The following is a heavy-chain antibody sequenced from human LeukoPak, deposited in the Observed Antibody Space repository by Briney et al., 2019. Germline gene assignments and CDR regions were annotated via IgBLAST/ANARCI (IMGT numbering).Heavy chain of an antibody. CDR1: GYSFTSYG. CDR3: ARDSSSAHFDY. J-gene: IGHJ4*02. D-gene: IGHD6-6*01. V-gene: IGHV1-69*13. CDR2: IIPIFGTA. Sequence: ASVKVSCKASGYSFTSYGLTWVRQAPGQGLEWMGGIIPIFGTANYAQKFQGRVTITADESTSTAYMELSSLRSEDTAVYYCARDSSSAHFDYWGQGTLVTVSS.